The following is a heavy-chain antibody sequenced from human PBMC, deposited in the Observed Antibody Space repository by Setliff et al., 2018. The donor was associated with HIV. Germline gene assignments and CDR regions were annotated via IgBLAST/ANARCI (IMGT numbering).Heavy chain of an antibody. CDR3: AGPRGDEAFDV. Sequence: VASVKVSCKASGGTFSTHAINWVRQAPGQGLEWMGQIISILGITNYAQKFQGRVTLTADESTSTMYMELRSLRPEDTAMYYCAGPRGDEAFDVWGQGTMVTVSS. CDR1: GGTFSTHA. D-gene: IGHD3-10*01. J-gene: IGHJ3*01. V-gene: IGHV1-69*10. CDR2: IISILGIT.